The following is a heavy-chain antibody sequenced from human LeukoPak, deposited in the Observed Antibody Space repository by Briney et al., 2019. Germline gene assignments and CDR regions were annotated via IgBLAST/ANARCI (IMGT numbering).Heavy chain of an antibody. CDR1: GFTFSSYW. CDR2: ITSSSSYI. Sequence: GGSLRLSCAASGFTFSSYWMHWVRQAPGKGLEWVSSITSSSSYIYYADSVKGRFTISRDNAKSSLYLQMNSLRDEDTAVYYCARDPYSGNYGDYYYYYMDVWGKGTTVTTSS. D-gene: IGHD1-26*01. CDR3: ARDPYSGNYGDYYYYYMDV. V-gene: IGHV3-21*01. J-gene: IGHJ6*03.